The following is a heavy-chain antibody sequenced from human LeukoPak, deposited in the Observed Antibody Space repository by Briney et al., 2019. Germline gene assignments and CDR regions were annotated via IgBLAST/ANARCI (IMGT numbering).Heavy chain of an antibody. D-gene: IGHD6-13*01. Sequence: VASVKVSCKASGYTFTSYGISRVRQAPGQGLEWMGWISAYNGNTNYAQKLQGRVTMTTDTSTSTAYMELRSLRSDDTAVYYCARVGYIAAAGIQLSLWFDPWGQGTLVTVSS. CDR3: ARVGYIAAAGIQLSLWFDP. V-gene: IGHV1-18*01. CDR1: GYTFTSYG. J-gene: IGHJ5*02. CDR2: ISAYNGNT.